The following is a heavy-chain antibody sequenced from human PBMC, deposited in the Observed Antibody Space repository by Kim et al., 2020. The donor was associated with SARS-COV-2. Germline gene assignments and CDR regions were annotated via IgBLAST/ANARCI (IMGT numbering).Heavy chain of an antibody. Sequence: GGSLRLSCAASGFTFSSDSMNWVRQAPGKGLEWVSYISSSSSTINYADSVKGRFTISRDNAKNSLYLQMNSLRDEDTAVYDCARVYKMGITGTTCSDYWGQGPLVSVSS. CDR3: ARVYKMGITGTTCSDY. CDR2: ISSSSSTI. J-gene: IGHJ4*02. CDR1: GFTFSSDS. D-gene: IGHD1-20*01. V-gene: IGHV3-48*02.